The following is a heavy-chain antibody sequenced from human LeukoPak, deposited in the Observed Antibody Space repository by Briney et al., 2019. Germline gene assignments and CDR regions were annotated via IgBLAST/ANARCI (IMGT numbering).Heavy chain of an antibody. CDR3: ARGRGRSGWRQGDY. CDR2: INHGGST. V-gene: IGHV4-34*01. J-gene: IGHJ4*02. D-gene: IGHD6-19*01. Sequence: PSETLSLTCAVYGGSFSGYYWSWVRQPPGKGLEWIGEINHGGSTNYSPSLKSRVTISADTSKNHSSLRLSSVTAADTAVYYCARGRGRSGWRQGDYWGQGTLVTVPS. CDR1: GGSFSGYY.